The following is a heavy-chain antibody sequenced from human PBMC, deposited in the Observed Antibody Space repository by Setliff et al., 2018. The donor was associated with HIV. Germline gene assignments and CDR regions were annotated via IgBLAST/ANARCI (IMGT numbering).Heavy chain of an antibody. CDR3: ARALANWVGRRAFDI. Sequence: NPSETLSLTCAVYDGSFSGYYWSWIRQPPGKGLEWIGEIDHSGSTNYNPAPKSRVTISVDTSKKQFSLRLSSVTAADTAVYFCARALANWVGRRAFDIWGQGTMVTVSS. CDR2: IDHSGST. D-gene: IGHD1-1*01. J-gene: IGHJ3*02. V-gene: IGHV4-34*01. CDR1: DGSFSGYY.